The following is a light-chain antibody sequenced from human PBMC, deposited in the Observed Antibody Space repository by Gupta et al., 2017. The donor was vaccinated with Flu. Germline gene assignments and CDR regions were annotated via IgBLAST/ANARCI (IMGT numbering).Light chain of an antibody. CDR3: QSYDGTLREV. Sequence: QSVLTQPPSVSGAPGQRVTISCPGGSSNIGAGYEVHWYQQIPGTAPKLLIFGNNNRPSGVPDRFSGSKIATSAFLAIAGLRAEDEADYFCQSYDGTLREVFGTGTTVTVL. V-gene: IGLV1-40*01. CDR2: GNN. J-gene: IGLJ1*01. CDR1: SSNIGAGYE.